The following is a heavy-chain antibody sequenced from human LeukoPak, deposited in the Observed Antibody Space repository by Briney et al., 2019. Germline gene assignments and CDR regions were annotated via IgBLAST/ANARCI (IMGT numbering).Heavy chain of an antibody. CDR1: GGSISSYY. Sequence: PSETLSLTCTVSGGSISSYYWSWIRQPPGKGLEWIGYIYYSGSTNYNPSLKSRVTISVDTSKNQFSLKLSSVTAADTAVYYCARAKQWLVRGRAFDIWGQGTMVTVSS. J-gene: IGHJ3*02. D-gene: IGHD6-19*01. CDR3: ARAKQWLVRGRAFDI. CDR2: IYYSGST. V-gene: IGHV4-59*12.